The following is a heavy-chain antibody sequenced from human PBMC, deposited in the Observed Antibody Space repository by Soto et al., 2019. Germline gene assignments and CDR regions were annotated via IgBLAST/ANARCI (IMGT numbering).Heavy chain of an antibody. J-gene: IGHJ6*02. Sequence: QVQLVQSGAEVRKPGASVKVSCKASGYTFTTYGISWVRQAPGQGLEWMGWISGYSGHTKYAQKFQGRVTMTTDTPTSTVYMDLRSLRSDDTAVYYCAREGEMPYYYYGLDVWGQGTTVTVSS. CDR1: GYTFTTYG. D-gene: IGHD3-16*01. CDR2: ISGYSGHT. CDR3: AREGEMPYYYYGLDV. V-gene: IGHV1-18*01.